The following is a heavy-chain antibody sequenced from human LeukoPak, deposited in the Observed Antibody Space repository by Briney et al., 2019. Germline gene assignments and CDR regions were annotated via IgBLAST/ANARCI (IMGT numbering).Heavy chain of an antibody. CDR3: ARRGGPPYCSGGLCYYDH. CDR1: AYRFSTYC. J-gene: IGHJ4*02. V-gene: IGHV5-51*01. D-gene: IGHD2-15*01. Sequence: GESLKISCKGSAYRFSTYCIGWVRQMPGKGLEWMVAIYPGDSDIRYRPSFQGQVTISADKSITTAYLQWSSLKASDTAMYYCARRGGPPYCSGGLCYYDHWGQGTLVTVSS. CDR2: IYPGDSDI.